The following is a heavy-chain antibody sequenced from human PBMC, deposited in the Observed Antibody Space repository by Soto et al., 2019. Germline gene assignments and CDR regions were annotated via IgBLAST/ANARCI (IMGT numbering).Heavy chain of an antibody. CDR2: MSYDGSKN. CDR1: GFSFSSYD. Sequence: QVQLVESGGGVVQPGRSLRLSCVGSGFSFSSYDMNWVRQAPGTGLEWVALMSYDGSKNYYGDSVRGRVTISRDNSKNTLYLQMDHLRPEDTAIYYCAKDLKPGSRWCLGGVEHCMDVWGRGTTVSVSS. D-gene: IGHD3-16*01. V-gene: IGHV3-30*18. CDR3: AKDLKPGSRWCLGGVEHCMDV. J-gene: IGHJ6*03.